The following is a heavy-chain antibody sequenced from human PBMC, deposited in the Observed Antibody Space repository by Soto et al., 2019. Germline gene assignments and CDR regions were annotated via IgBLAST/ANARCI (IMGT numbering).Heavy chain of an antibody. CDR1: GGSISSGGYY. Sequence: QVQLQESGPGLVKPSQTLSLTCTVSGGSISSGGYYWSWIRQHPGKGLEWIGYIYYSGSTYYNPSLKSRXXLXVXXSKNQFSLKLSSVTAADTAVYYCARDEGGNYGMDVWGQGTTVTVSS. CDR2: IYYSGST. CDR3: ARDEGGNYGMDV. D-gene: IGHD3-16*01. J-gene: IGHJ6*02. V-gene: IGHV4-31*03.